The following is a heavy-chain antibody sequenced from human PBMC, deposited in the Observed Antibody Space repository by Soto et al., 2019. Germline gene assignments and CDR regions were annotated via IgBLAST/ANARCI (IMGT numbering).Heavy chain of an antibody. CDR1: GGSFSGYY. Sequence: SETLSLTCAVHGGSFSGYYWDWIRQPPGKGLEWIGEINHGGTSNYNPSLKSRAIISVDTSKNQFSLKLTSVTAEDTALYFCAVVPAANGHYGMDVWGQGTTVTVSS. V-gene: IGHV4-34*01. CDR2: INHGGTS. J-gene: IGHJ6*02. CDR3: AVVPAANGHYGMDV. D-gene: IGHD2-2*01.